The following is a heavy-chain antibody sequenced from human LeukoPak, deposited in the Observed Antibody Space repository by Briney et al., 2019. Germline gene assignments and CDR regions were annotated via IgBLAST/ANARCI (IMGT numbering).Heavy chain of an antibody. J-gene: IGHJ3*02. CDR2: INSDGSST. D-gene: IGHD2-2*01. CDR1: GFTLSSYW. Sequence: PGGSLRLSCAASGFTLSSYWMHWVRQAPGKGLVWVSRINSDGSSTSYADSVKGRFTISRDNAKNTLYLQTNSLRAEDTAVYYCARDLKYCSSTSCYRQTVGAFDIWGQGTMVTVSS. CDR3: ARDLKYCSSTSCYRQTVGAFDI. V-gene: IGHV3-74*01.